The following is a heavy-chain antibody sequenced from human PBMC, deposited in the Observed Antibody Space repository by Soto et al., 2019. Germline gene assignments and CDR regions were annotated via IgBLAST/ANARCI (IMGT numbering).Heavy chain of an antibody. V-gene: IGHV1-69*12. J-gene: IGHJ4*01. D-gene: IGHD6-19*01. Sequence: QVQLVQSGAEVKKPGSSMKVSCKASGGTFSSYSFSWVRQAPGQGLEWLGGIIPIFGTSNYAQKFQGRVTITADESTSTAYMELSSLRSEDTAVYHCASVPMHSSGGYAFDSWGHGTLVTVSS. CDR2: IIPIFGTS. CDR1: GGTFSSYS. CDR3: ASVPMHSSGGYAFDS.